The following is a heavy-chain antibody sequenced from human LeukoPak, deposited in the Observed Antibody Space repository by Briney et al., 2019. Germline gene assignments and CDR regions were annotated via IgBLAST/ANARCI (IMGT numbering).Heavy chain of an antibody. Sequence: ASVKFSCKASGYTFISYYMHWVRQAPGQGLEWMGIINPSGGSTSYAQKFQGRVTMTRDTSTSTVYMELSSLRSEDTAVYYCARAKIYGSGSYSPVDYWGQGTLVTVSS. CDR3: ARAKIYGSGSYSPVDY. J-gene: IGHJ4*02. V-gene: IGHV1-46*01. CDR1: GYTFISYY. CDR2: INPSGGST. D-gene: IGHD3-10*01.